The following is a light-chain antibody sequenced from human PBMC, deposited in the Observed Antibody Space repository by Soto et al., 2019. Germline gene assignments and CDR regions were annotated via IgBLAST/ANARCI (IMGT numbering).Light chain of an antibody. Sequence: QSVLTQPASVSGSPGQSITISCTGTSGDVGSYNLVSWYQQHPGKAPKVIIYEGIKRPSGVSDRFSGSKSGNTASLTIAGLQAEDEAHYYCCSYAGSSNVVFGGGTKVTVL. V-gene: IGLV2-23*01. CDR1: SGDVGSYNL. CDR3: CSYAGSSNVV. CDR2: EGI. J-gene: IGLJ2*01.